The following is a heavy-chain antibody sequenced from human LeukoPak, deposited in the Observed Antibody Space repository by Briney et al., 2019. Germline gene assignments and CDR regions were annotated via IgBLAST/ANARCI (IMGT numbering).Heavy chain of an antibody. V-gene: IGHV3-30*02. D-gene: IGHD6-6*01. CDR2: VWYDETNK. J-gene: IGHJ4*02. CDR3: AKPGGGSSIGY. CDR1: GFTFSSYG. Sequence: PGGSLRLSXAASGFTFSSYGMHWVRQSPDKGLEWVAFVWYDETNKYYADSVKGRFTISRDNSKNTLYLQMNSLRADDTAVYYCAKPGGGSSIGYWGQGTPVTVFS.